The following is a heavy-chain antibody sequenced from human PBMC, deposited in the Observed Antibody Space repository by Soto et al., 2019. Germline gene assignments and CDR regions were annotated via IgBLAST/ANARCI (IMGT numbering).Heavy chain of an antibody. J-gene: IGHJ6*02. V-gene: IGHV3-30*03. CDR2: ISYDGYKK. D-gene: IGHD3-3*01. CDR1: GFAFSNYD. Sequence: GGSLRLSCAASGFAFSNYDLYWARQAPGKGLEWVALISYDGYKKYYADSVKGRFTISRDSSRNGLYLQMDSLRPEDTAVYFCTSCGRFPRVGVDYYAMDVWGQGTTVTVYS. CDR3: TSCGRFPRVGVDYYAMDV.